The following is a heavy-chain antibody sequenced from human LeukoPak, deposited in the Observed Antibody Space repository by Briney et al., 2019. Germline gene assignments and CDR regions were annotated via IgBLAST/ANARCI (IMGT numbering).Heavy chain of an antibody. CDR2: MNPNSGNT. Sequence: ASVKVSCKASGYTFTSYDINWVRQATGQGLEWMGWMNPNSGNTGSAQRFQGRVTMTRDTSISTAYMELSSLTSEDTAVYSCARGPLVRLPSSFDPWGQGTLVTVSS. CDR1: GYTFTSYD. D-gene: IGHD3-16*02. V-gene: IGHV1-8*01. J-gene: IGHJ5*02. CDR3: ARGPLVRLPSSFDP.